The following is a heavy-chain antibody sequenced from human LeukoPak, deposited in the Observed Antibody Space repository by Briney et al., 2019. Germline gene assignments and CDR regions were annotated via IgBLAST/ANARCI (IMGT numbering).Heavy chain of an antibody. J-gene: IGHJ1*01. CDR1: GFTFSSYG. CDR2: IRYDGSNK. CDR3: TTVYDSSGYYYSEYFQH. D-gene: IGHD3-22*01. V-gene: IGHV3-30*02. Sequence: GGYRRLSCAASGFTFSSYGMHWVRQAPGKGLEWVAFIRYDGSNKYYADSVKGRFTISRDNSKNSLYLQMNSLKTEDTAVYYCTTVYDSSGYYYSEYFQHWGQGTLVTVSS.